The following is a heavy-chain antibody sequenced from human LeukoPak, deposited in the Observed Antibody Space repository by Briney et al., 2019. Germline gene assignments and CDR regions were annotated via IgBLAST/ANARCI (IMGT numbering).Heavy chain of an antibody. V-gene: IGHV4-4*09. J-gene: IGHJ6*03. CDR2: IYTSGST. D-gene: IGHD3-10*01. Sequence: SETLSLTCTVSGGSISSYYWSWIRQPPGKGLEWIGYIYTSGSTNYNPSLKSRVTISVDTSKNQFSLKLSSVTAADTAVYYCGRIMVGGVPALNYYYYYYMDVWGKGTTAPVSS. CDR1: GGSISSYY. CDR3: GRIMVGGVPALNYYYYYYMDV.